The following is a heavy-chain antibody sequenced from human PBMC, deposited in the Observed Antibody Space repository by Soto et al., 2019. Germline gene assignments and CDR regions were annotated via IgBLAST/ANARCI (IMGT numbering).Heavy chain of an antibody. CDR2: IDPSDSYT. J-gene: IGHJ4*02. Sequence: GESLKISCKGSGYSFTSYWISWVRQMPGKGLEWMGRIDPSDSYTNYSPSFQGHVTISADKSISTAYLQWSSLKASDTAMYYCARGLGELLPSDYWGQGTLVTVSS. CDR1: GYSFTSYW. D-gene: IGHD3-10*01. V-gene: IGHV5-10-1*01. CDR3: ARGLGELLPSDY.